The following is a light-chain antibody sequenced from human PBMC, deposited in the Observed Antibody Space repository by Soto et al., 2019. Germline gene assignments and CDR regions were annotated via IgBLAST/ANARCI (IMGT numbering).Light chain of an antibody. CDR3: QQYGSSSFT. J-gene: IGKJ3*01. V-gene: IGKV3-20*01. CDR1: QSVSSSY. CDR2: GAS. Sequence: LLKSTGPLPCYSGEHATLSPRVSQSVSSSYLAWCQQKPGQAPRLLMYGASSRATGIPDRFSGSGSGTDFTLTISRLEPEDFAVYYCQQYGSSSFTFGPGTKVDIK.